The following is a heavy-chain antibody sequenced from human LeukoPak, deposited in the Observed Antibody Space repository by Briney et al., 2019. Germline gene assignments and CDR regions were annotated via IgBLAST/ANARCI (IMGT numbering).Heavy chain of an antibody. CDR3: VKRAVSGAGTITQFYFDY. D-gene: IGHD3-10*01. V-gene: IGHV3-64D*06. CDR1: GFIFSSYA. J-gene: IGHJ4*02. Sequence: PGGSLRLSCSASGFIFSSYAMQWVRQAPGQGLEYVSGMSSNGGSTYYADSVKGRFTISRDTSKNTLYLQMSSLRTEDTAVYYCVKRAVSGAGTITQFYFDYWGQGTLVTVSS. CDR2: MSSNGGST.